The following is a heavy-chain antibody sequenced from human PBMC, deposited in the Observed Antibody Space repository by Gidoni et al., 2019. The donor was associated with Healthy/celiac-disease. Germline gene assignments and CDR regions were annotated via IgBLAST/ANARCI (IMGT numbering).Heavy chain of an antibody. D-gene: IGHD5-12*01. V-gene: IGHV4-34*01. CDR1: GGSFSGYY. J-gene: IGHJ5*02. CDR2: INHSGST. Sequence: QVQLQQWGAGLLKPSETLSLTCAVYGGSFSGYYWSWIRQPPGKGLEWIGEINHSGSTNYNPSLKSRVTISVDTSKNQFSLKLSSVTAADTAVYYCARGLVAIWNWFDPWGQGTLVTVSS. CDR3: ARGLVAIWNWFDP.